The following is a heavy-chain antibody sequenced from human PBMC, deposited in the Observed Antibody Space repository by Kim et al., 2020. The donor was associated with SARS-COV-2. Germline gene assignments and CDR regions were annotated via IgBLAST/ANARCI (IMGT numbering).Heavy chain of an antibody. D-gene: IGHD1-7*01. CDR1: GFTFSLYS. V-gene: IGHV3-48*04. J-gene: IGHJ3*02. CDR2: ISDSSSTT. Sequence: GGSLRLSCATSGFTFSLYSMNWVRQAPGKGLEWVSHISDSSSTTKYADSVKGRFTISRDNTKNSLYLQINSLRAEDTAVYYCVRENYWAFDIWGQGTMVTVSS. CDR3: VRENYWAFDI.